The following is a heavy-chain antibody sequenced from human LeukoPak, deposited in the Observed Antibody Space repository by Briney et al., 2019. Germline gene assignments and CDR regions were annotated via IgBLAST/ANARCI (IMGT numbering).Heavy chain of an antibody. CDR3: TGGFGHNWSPFEN. CDR2: INGDGSDI. Sequence: PGGSLRLSCAVSGLTFRNYWMHWVRQAPGKGLVWVSRINGDGSDISYADSVKGRFTISRDNAKNTLSLQVNSLTDDDTALYYCTGGFGHNWSPFENWGQGTLVTVSS. V-gene: IGHV3-74*01. CDR1: GLTFRNYW. D-gene: IGHD1-1*01. J-gene: IGHJ4*02.